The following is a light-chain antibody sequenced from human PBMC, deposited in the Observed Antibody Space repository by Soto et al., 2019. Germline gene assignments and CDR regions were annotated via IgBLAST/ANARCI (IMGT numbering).Light chain of an antibody. CDR2: GTS. V-gene: IGKV3-20*01. Sequence: ESVLTQSPGTLSLSLGERATLSCRASQSVSGTYSAWYQQKPGQAPRLLIYGTSNRAAGIPDRFSGSGSGKDFSLTISRLEAEDFAVYYCHHYGSSPPDTFGQGTKLEIK. J-gene: IGKJ2*01. CDR3: HHYGSSPPDT. CDR1: QSVSGTY.